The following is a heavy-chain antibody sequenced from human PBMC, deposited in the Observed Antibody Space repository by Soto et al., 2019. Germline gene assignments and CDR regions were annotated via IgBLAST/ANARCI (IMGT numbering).Heavy chain of an antibody. Sequence: ASVKVSCKASGGTFSSYAISWVRQAPGQGLEWMGGIIPIFGTANYAQKFQGRVTITADESTSTAYMELSSLRSEDTAVYYCAREALYDYGDPALWNYYYGMDVWGQGTTVTVSS. D-gene: IGHD4-17*01. CDR1: GGTFSSYA. CDR3: AREALYDYGDPALWNYYYGMDV. CDR2: IIPIFGTA. J-gene: IGHJ6*02. V-gene: IGHV1-69*13.